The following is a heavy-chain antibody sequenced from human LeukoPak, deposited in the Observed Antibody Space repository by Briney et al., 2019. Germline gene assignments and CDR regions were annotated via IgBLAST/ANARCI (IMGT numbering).Heavy chain of an antibody. D-gene: IGHD6-19*01. CDR2: ISTSSDST. Sequence: NPGGSLRLSCAASGFTFGSQNMDWARQAPGKGPEWVAYISTSSDSTKYADSVEGRFTISRDNAENSLYLLMNSLRVEDTAVYYCGKNGWLDYWGQGILVTVSS. CDR1: GFTFGSQN. J-gene: IGHJ4*02. CDR3: GKNGWLDY. V-gene: IGHV3-21*06.